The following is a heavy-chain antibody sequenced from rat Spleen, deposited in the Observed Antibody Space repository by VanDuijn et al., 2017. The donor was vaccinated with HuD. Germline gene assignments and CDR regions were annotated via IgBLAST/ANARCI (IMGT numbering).Heavy chain of an antibody. D-gene: IGHD1-11*01. Sequence: EVQLVESGGGLVQPGRSLKLSCAASGFTFSNYGMHWIRQAPGKGLEWVASITNTGGSTYYPDSVKGRLTISRDNAKSTLYLQMNSLRSEDTATYYCTRDRGGYNLTWSLGDYWGQGVMVTVSS. V-gene: IGHV5-19*01. CDR2: ITNTGGST. J-gene: IGHJ2*01. CDR3: TRDRGGYNLTWSLGDY. CDR1: GFTFSNYG.